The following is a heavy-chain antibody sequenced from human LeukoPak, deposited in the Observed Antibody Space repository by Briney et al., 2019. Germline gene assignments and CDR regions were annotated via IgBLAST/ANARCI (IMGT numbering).Heavy chain of an antibody. CDR3: ARDGKGSGLASGAQGEAFDY. D-gene: IGHD6-19*01. J-gene: IGHJ4*02. V-gene: IGHV1-46*01. CDR2: INPSGGST. CDR1: GYTFTSYY. Sequence: GASVKVSCKASGYTFTSYYMHWVRQAPGQGLEWMGIINPSGGSTSYAQKFQGRVTMTRGMSTSTVYMELSSLRSEDTAVYYCARDGKGSGLASGAQGEAFDYWGQGTLVTVSS.